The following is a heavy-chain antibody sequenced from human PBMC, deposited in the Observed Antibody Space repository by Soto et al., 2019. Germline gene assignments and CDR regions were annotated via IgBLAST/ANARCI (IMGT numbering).Heavy chain of an antibody. D-gene: IGHD3-16*01. CDR2: INPYNANT. CDR1: GYTFTNHG. J-gene: IGHJ3*02. CDR3: ARDRVAGIWGDAFDI. Sequence: ASVKVSCKISGYTFTNHGINWVRQAPGQGLEWMGWINPYNANTNYAQKLQGRVTMTTDTSTSTAYMDLRSLTSDDTAVYYCARDRVAGIWGDAFDIWGQGTMVTVSS. V-gene: IGHV1-18*04.